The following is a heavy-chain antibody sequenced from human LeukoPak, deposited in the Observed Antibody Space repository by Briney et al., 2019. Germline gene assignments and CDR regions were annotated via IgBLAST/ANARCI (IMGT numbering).Heavy chain of an antibody. D-gene: IGHD3-16*01. CDR3: ARPLYNSWDRFDP. V-gene: IGHV4-39*01. CDR1: GASISSSSSADDFF. Sequence: PSQTLSLTCTVSGASISSSSSADDFFWGWIRQASGTGLQWVGSIDYSVHTYYNPSLKTRATISVDTPKNQFSLSLRSVTAADTAVYYCARPLYNSWDRFDPWGQGTLITVS. J-gene: IGHJ5*02. CDR2: IDYSVHT.